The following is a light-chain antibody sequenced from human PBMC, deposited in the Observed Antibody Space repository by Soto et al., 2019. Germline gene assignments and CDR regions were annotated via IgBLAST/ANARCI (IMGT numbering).Light chain of an antibody. V-gene: IGKV3-20*01. J-gene: IGKJ1*01. CDR2: GAS. CDR1: QSVSSSY. Sequence: EIVLTQSPGTLSLSPGERATLSCRASQSVSSSYLAWYQQKPGQAPRLLIYGASSRATGIPDRFSGSGSGTAFTRTISRLEPEDSAVYYCQQYGSSPPWTFGQGTKVEI. CDR3: QQYGSSPPWT.